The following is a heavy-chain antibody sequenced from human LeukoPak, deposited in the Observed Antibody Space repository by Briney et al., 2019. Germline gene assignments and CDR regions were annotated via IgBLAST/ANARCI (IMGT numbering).Heavy chain of an antibody. CDR2: ISGSGGST. D-gene: IGHD3-22*01. J-gene: IGHJ3*02. V-gene: IGHV3-23*01. Sequence: GGSLRLSCAASGFTFSSYAMSWVRQAPGKGLEWVSAISGSGGSTYYADSVKGRFTISRDNSKYTLYLQMNSLRAEDTAVYYCAKERWYYYDSSGYYLHDAFDIWGQGTMVTVSS. CDR3: AKERWYYYDSSGYYLHDAFDI. CDR1: GFTFSSYA.